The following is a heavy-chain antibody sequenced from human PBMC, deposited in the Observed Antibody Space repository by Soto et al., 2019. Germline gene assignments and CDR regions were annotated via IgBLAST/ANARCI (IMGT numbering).Heavy chain of an antibody. V-gene: IGHV3-11*01. J-gene: IGHJ6*03. Sequence: QVQLVESGGGLVKPGGSLRLSCAASGFTFSDYYMSWIRQAPGKGLEWVSYISRSGSTIYYADSVKGRFTISRDNAKNSLYLQMNSPRAEDTAVYYCARVRYQLPYLDYYYMDVWGKGTTVTVSS. CDR3: ARVRYQLPYLDYYYMDV. CDR2: ISRSGSTI. D-gene: IGHD2-2*01. CDR1: GFTFSDYY.